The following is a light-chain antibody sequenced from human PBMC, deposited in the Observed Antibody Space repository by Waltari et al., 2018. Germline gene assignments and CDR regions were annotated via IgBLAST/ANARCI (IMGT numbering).Light chain of an antibody. J-gene: IGLJ3*02. V-gene: IGLV1-47*01. CDR2: KNN. CDR3: AAWDDNLTGPL. Sequence: SVLTQPPSASGTPGQTVTIPCSGSSSNIGGNFVYWYQTLPGMAPQLLIYKNNQRPSGGPDRFSGSKSGTSASLAISGLRSDDEAEYYCAAWDDNLTGPLFGGGTKVTVL. CDR1: SSNIGGNF.